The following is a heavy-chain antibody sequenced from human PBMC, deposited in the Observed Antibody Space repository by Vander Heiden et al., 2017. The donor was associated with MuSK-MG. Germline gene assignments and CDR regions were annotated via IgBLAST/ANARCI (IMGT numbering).Heavy chain of an antibody. CDR1: GGPFSSYY. Sequence: QVQLQESGPGLVKPSETLSLTCPVSGGPFSSYYGSWIRQPAGKGLEWIGRIYTSGSTNYNPSLKSRVTMSVDTPKNQFSLKLSSVTAADTAVYYCARVLAPHYYYYYYMDVWGKGTTVTVSS. CDR2: IYTSGST. CDR3: ARVLAPHYYYYYYMDV. D-gene: IGHD6-6*01. V-gene: IGHV4-4*07. J-gene: IGHJ6*03.